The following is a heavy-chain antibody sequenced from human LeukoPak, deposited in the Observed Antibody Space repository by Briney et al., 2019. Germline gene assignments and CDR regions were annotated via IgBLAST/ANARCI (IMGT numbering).Heavy chain of an antibody. J-gene: IGHJ4*02. D-gene: IGHD3-3*01. CDR2: ISSSSSYI. Sequence: GGSLRLSCAASGFTFSSYSMNWVRQAPGKGLEWVSSISSSSSYIYYADSVEGRFTISRDNAKNSLYLQMNSLRAEDTAVYYCARAFDFWSGYSPYYFDYWGQGTLVTVSS. V-gene: IGHV3-21*01. CDR1: GFTFSSYS. CDR3: ARAFDFWSGYSPYYFDY.